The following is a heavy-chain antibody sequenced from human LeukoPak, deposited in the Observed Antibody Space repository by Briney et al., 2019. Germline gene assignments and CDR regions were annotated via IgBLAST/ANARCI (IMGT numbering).Heavy chain of an antibody. J-gene: IGHJ5*02. V-gene: IGHV4-4*07. CDR2: IYNSESI. D-gene: IGHD6-13*01. Sequence: SETLSLTCTVSGGSISGYYWSWIRQPAGKGLEWIGRIYNSESINYNPSLKSRVTMSINTSKNQFSLKLNSVTAADTAVYYCARDRSSSYTRDWFDPWGQGVLVTVSS. CDR3: ARDRSSSYTRDWFDP. CDR1: GGSISGYY.